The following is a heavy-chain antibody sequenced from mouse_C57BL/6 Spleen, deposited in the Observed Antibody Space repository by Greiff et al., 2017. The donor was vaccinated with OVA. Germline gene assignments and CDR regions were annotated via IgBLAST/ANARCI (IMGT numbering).Heavy chain of an antibody. CDR2: IDPEDGET. D-gene: IGHD3-1*01. V-gene: IGHV14-2*01. Sequence: VQLQQSGAELVKPGASVKLSCTASGFNITDYYMPWVKQRTEQGLEWIGRIDPEDGETKYAPKFQGKATITADTSSNTAYLQLSSLTSEDTAVYYCAQLGTSAYWGQGTLVTVSA. J-gene: IGHJ3*01. CDR1: GFNITDYY. CDR3: AQLGTSAY.